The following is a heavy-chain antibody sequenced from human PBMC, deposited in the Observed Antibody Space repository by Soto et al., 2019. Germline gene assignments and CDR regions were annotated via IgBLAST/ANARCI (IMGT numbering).Heavy chain of an antibody. D-gene: IGHD3-10*01. Sequence: SETLSLTCAVYGGSFIGYYCSFSRQPPFKGLEWIGEINHSGSTNYNPSLKSRVTISVDTSKNQFSLKLSSVTAADTAVYYCARLVGVKYYYYYYGMDVWGQGTTVTVSS. V-gene: IGHV4-34*01. CDR3: ARLVGVKYYYYYYGMDV. CDR2: INHSGST. J-gene: IGHJ6*02. CDR1: GGSFIGYY.